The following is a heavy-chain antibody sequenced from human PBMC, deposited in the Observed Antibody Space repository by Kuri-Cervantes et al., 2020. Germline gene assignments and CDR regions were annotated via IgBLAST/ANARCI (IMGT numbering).Heavy chain of an antibody. CDR3: ARGEMKGIAKTFDY. Sequence: SVKVSCKASGGTFSSYTISWVRQAPGQGLEWMGGIIPIFGTANYAQKFQGRVTITTDESTSTAYMELSSLRSEDTAVYYCARGEMKGIAKTFDYWGQGTLVTVSS. CDR1: GGTFSSYT. CDR2: IIPIFGTA. J-gene: IGHJ4*02. V-gene: IGHV1-69*05. D-gene: IGHD6-13*01.